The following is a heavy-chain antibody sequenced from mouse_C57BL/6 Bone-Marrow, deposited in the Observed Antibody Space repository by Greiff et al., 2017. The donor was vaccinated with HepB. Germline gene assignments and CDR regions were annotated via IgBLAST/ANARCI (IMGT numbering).Heavy chain of an antibody. D-gene: IGHD2-3*01. CDR2: INPYNGGT. V-gene: IGHV1-19*01. Sequence: VQLQQSGPVLVKPGASVKMSCKASGYTFTDYYMNWVKQSHGKSLEWIGVINPYNGGTSYNQKFKGKATLTVDKSSSTAYMELNSLTSEDSAVYYCARGDGYYEDWYFDVWGTGTTVTVSS. J-gene: IGHJ1*03. CDR3: ARGDGYYEDWYFDV. CDR1: GYTFTDYY.